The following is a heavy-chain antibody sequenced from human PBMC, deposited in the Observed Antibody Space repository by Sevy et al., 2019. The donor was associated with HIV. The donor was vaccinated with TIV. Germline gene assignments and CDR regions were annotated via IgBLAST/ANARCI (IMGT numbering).Heavy chain of an antibody. V-gene: IGHV3-7*01. D-gene: IGHD2-2*01. CDR2: IKQDGSEK. Sequence: GGSLRLSCAASGFTFSSYWMSWVRQAPGKGLEWVANIKQDGSEKYYVDSVKGRFTISRDNAKNSLYLQMNSLRAEDTAVYYCARGKVVPAAMDYYYYMDVWGKGTTVTVSS. CDR1: GFTFSSYW. J-gene: IGHJ6*03. CDR3: ARGKVVPAAMDYYYYMDV.